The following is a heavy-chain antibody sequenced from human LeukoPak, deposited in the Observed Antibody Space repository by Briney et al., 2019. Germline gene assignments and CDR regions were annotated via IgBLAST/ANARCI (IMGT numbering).Heavy chain of an antibody. D-gene: IGHD4/OR15-4a*01. CDR3: ARRVQDTFGI. V-gene: IGHV4-59*08. Sequence: SETLSLTCTVSGGSISPYYSSWIRQPPGKGLEWIGYIYYSGSTNYNPSLKSRVTISIDKSKNQFSLKLSSVTAADTAVYYCARRVQDTFGIWGQGTMVTLSS. CDR1: GGSISPYY. J-gene: IGHJ3*02. CDR2: IYYSGST.